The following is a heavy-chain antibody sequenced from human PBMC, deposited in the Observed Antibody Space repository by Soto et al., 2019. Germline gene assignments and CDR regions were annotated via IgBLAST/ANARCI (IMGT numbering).Heavy chain of an antibody. CDR2: IIPIFGTA. CDR1: GGTFSSYA. CDR3: ARDRGSQNWFDP. J-gene: IGHJ5*02. V-gene: IGHV1-69*01. D-gene: IGHD1-26*01. Sequence: QVQLVQSGAEVKKPGSSVKVSCKASGGTFSSYAISWVRQAPGQGLEWMGGIIPIFGTANYAQKFQGRVTINEDESTSTAYMELIRLRSEDTAVYYCARDRGSQNWFDPWGQGTLVTVSS.